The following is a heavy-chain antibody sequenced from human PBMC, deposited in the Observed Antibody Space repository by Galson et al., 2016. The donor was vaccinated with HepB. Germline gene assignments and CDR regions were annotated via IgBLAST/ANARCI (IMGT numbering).Heavy chain of an antibody. Sequence: SLRLSCAAAGFTVSDNHVTWIRQAPGKGLECVSVIFGRGNTYYADSVEGRFTISRDNARNTVYLQMNSLRTEDTAVYYCAGYGGNSVWGQGTLVTV. CDR3: AGYGGNSV. V-gene: IGHV3-53*01. D-gene: IGHD4-23*01. J-gene: IGHJ4*02. CDR2: IFGRGNT. CDR1: GFTVSDNH.